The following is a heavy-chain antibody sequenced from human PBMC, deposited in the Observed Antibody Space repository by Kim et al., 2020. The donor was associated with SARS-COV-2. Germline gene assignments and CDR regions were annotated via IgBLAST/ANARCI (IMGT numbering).Heavy chain of an antibody. CDR3: ARHSNYYDILTGYYKYNWFDP. Sequence: SETLSLTCTVSGGSISSSSYYWGWIRQPPGKGLEWIGSIYYSGSTYYNPSLKSRVTISVDTSKNQFYLKLSSVTAADTAVYYCARHSNYYDILTGYYKYNWFDPWGQGTLVTVFS. V-gene: IGHV4-39*01. J-gene: IGHJ5*02. CDR1: GGSISSSSYY. D-gene: IGHD3-9*01. CDR2: IYYSGST.